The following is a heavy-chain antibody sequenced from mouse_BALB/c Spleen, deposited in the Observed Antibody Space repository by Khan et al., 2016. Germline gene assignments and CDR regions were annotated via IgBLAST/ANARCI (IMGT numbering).Heavy chain of an antibody. CDR2: IDPANGNT. CDR3: ARRSYYGNWFAY. V-gene: IGHV14-3*02. J-gene: IGHJ3*01. Sequence: IQLVQSGAELVKPGASVKLSCTASGFNIKDTYMHWVKQRPEQGLEWIGRIDPANGNTKYDPKFQGKATITADTSSNTAYLQLSSLTSEDTAVYYCARRSYYGNWFAYWGQGTRVTVSA. CDR1: GFNIKDTY. D-gene: IGHD2-10*01.